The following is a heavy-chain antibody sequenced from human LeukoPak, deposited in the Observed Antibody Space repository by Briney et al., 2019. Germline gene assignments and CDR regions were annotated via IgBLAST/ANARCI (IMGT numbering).Heavy chain of an antibody. V-gene: IGHV3-30-3*02. J-gene: IGHJ5*02. CDR3: AKKYGSSSEGWFDP. CDR2: ISYDGSNK. D-gene: IGHD6-6*01. Sequence: GGSLRLSCAASGFTFSSYAMHWVRQAPGKGLEWVAVISYDGSNKYYADSVKGRFTISRDNSKNTLYLQMNSLRAEDTAVYYCAKKYGSSSEGWFDPWGQGTLVSVSS. CDR1: GFTFSSYA.